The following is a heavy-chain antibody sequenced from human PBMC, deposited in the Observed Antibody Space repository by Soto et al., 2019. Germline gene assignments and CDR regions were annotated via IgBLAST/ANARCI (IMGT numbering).Heavy chain of an antibody. CDR3: ATDVLRFLEWLKGFDY. D-gene: IGHD3-3*01. J-gene: IGHJ4*02. V-gene: IGHV3-23*01. CDR2: ISGSGGST. Sequence: EVQLLESGGGLVQPGGSLRLSCAASGFTFSSYAMSWVRQAPGKGVEWVSAISGSGGSTYYADSVKGRFTISRDNSKNTLYLQMNSLRAEDTAVYYCATDVLRFLEWLKGFDYWGQGTLVTVSS. CDR1: GFTFSSYA.